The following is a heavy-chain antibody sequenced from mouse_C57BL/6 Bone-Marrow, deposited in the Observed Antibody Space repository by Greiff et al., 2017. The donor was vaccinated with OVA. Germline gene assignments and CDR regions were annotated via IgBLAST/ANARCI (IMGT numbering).Heavy chain of an antibody. CDR2: INPSNGGT. Sequence: VQLKQPGTELVKPGASVQLSCKASGYTFTSYWMHWVKQRPGQGLEWIGNINPSNGGTNYNEKFKSKATLTVDKTSSTAYMQLSSLTSEDSAVYYCARTTTVVYWYFDVWGTGTTVTVSS. J-gene: IGHJ1*03. V-gene: IGHV1-53*01. CDR3: ARTTTVVYWYFDV. D-gene: IGHD1-1*01. CDR1: GYTFTSYW.